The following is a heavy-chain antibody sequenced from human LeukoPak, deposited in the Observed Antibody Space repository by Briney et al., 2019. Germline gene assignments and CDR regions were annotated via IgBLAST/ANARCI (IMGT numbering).Heavy chain of an antibody. D-gene: IGHD3-22*01. V-gene: IGHV3-21*01. J-gene: IGHJ4*02. CDR2: ISSSSSYI. Sequence: PGGSLGLSCAASGFTFSSYSMNWVRQAPGKGLEWVSSISSSSSYIYYADSVKGRFTISRDNAKNSLYLQMNSLRAEDTAVYYCASESITMIVVVGYWGQGTLVTVSS. CDR1: GFTFSSYS. CDR3: ASESITMIVVVGY.